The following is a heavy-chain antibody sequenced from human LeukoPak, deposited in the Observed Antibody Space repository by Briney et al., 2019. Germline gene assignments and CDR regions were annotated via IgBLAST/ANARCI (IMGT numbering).Heavy chain of an antibody. J-gene: IGHJ3*02. CDR3: ARDNSGGNGAFDI. Sequence: GGSLRLSCAASGFTFSNYGMHWVRQAPGKGLEWVAFIRYDESTKFYADSVKGRFTISRDNSKTTLYLQMNSLRAGDTAVYYCARDNSGGNGAFDIWGQGTMVTVSS. V-gene: IGHV3-30*02. CDR2: IRYDESTK. CDR1: GFTFSNYG. D-gene: IGHD4-23*01.